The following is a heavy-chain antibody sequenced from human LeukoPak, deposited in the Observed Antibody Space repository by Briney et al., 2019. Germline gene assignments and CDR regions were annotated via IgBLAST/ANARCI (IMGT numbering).Heavy chain of an antibody. V-gene: IGHV1-2*02. D-gene: IGHD5-24*01. Sequence: ASVTVSCKASGYTFTGYYMHWVRQAPGQGLEGMGWINPNSGGTNYAQTFQGRVTMTRATSISTAYMELSRLRSDDTAVYYCAIDARWLQSITYYYYYYMDVWGKGTTVTVSS. J-gene: IGHJ6*03. CDR2: INPNSGGT. CDR3: AIDARWLQSITYYYYYYMDV. CDR1: GYTFTGYY.